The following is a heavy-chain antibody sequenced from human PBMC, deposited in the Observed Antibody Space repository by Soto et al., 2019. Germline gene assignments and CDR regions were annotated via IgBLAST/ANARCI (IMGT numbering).Heavy chain of an antibody. D-gene: IGHD6-13*01. Sequence: SETVSLTCAFYCGSFSGYYWSWIRQPPGKGPEWIGEINHSGSTNYNPSLKSRVTISVDTSKNQFSLKLSSVTAADTAVYYCARGGMYNYWGQGTLVTVSS. CDR3: ARGGMYNY. CDR1: CGSFSGYY. CDR2: INHSGST. J-gene: IGHJ4*02. V-gene: IGHV4-34*01.